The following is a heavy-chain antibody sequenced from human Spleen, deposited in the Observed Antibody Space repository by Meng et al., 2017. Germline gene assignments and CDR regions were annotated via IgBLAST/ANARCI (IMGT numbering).Heavy chain of an antibody. Sequence: QVHLQQWGAGLLKPSDTLSLSCAVSGGSVGDYYWSWVRQPPGKGLEWIGEVNLSGTANNSPSLKSRVTIAADTSKNHISLNLTSVTAADTAVYYCATLGTTIDSWGQGTLVTVSS. CDR1: GGSVGDYY. D-gene: IGHD1-14*01. CDR3: ATLGTTIDS. CDR2: VNLSGTA. J-gene: IGHJ4*02. V-gene: IGHV4-34*01.